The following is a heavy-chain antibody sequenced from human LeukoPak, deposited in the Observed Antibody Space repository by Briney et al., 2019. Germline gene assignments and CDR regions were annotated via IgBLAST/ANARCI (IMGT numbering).Heavy chain of an antibody. V-gene: IGHV3-9*01. CDR2: ISWNSGYI. CDR1: GFTFDNYA. D-gene: IGHD6-19*01. J-gene: IGHJ4*02. CDR3: AKVRGTYSSGYFFDY. Sequence: GGSLILSCAASGFTFDNYAMHWVRQAPGKGLEWLSIISWNSGYIGYADSVKGRFTISRDNAKKSLDLQMNSLRAEDTAFYYCAKVRGTYSSGYFFDYWGQGTLVTVSS.